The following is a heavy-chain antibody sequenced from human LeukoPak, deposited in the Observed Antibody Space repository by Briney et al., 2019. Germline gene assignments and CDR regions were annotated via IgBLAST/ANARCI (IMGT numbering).Heavy chain of an antibody. D-gene: IGHD4-17*01. V-gene: IGHV1-2*02. CDR3: ARLSSHYGDYKVDP. J-gene: IGHJ5*02. CDR2: INPHSGRT. Sequence: RASVKVSCKASGYTFTGYYMHWVRQAPGQGLEWMGWINPHSGRTGYAQKFQGRVTMTTDTSASTAYMELSSLRSEDTAVYYCARLSSHYGDYKVDPWGQGTLVTVSS. CDR1: GYTFTGYY.